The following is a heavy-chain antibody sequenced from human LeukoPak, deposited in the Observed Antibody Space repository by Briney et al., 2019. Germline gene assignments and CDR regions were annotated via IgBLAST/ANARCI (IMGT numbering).Heavy chain of an antibody. CDR1: GFTFDDYA. V-gene: IGHV3-9*01. J-gene: IGHJ4*02. Sequence: GGSLRLSCAASGFTFDDYAMHWVRQAPGKGLEWVSGISWNSGSIGYADSVKGRFTISRDNAKNSLYLQMNSLRAEDTALYYCARDSGSYPSAVDYWGQGTLVTVSS. CDR2: ISWNSGSI. D-gene: IGHD1-26*01. CDR3: ARDSGSYPSAVDY.